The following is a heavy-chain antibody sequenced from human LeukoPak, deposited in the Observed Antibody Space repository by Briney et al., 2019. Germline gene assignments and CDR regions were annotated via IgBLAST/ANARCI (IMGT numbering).Heavy chain of an antibody. Sequence: GGSLRLSCAASGFTFSDYDMSWVRQAPGKGLEWVSYISSSSSYTNYADSVKGRFTISRDNAKNSLYLQMNSLRAEVTAVYYCARVGLSGDYVDYWGQGTLVTVSS. V-gene: IGHV3-11*06. CDR3: ARVGLSGDYVDY. CDR1: GFTFSDYD. D-gene: IGHD6-25*01. CDR2: ISSSSSYT. J-gene: IGHJ4*02.